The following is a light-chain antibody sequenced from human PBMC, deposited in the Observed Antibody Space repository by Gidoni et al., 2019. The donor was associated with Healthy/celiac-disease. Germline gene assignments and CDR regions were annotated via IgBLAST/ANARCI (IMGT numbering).Light chain of an antibody. V-gene: IGKV4-1*01. J-gene: IGKJ2*01. Sequence: DIVMTQSPDSLAVSLGERATINCKSSQSVLYSSNDKNYLAWYQQKPGKPPKLLIYWASTRESGVPDRFSGSGSGTEFTLTISSLQAEDGAVYYCQKYYSTPYTVGQGTKLEVK. CDR2: WAS. CDR1: QSVLYSSNDKNY. CDR3: QKYYSTPYT.